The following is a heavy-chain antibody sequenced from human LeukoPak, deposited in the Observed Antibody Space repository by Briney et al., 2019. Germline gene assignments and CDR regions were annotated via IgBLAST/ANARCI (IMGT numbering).Heavy chain of an antibody. V-gene: IGHV4-39*01. CDR1: GGSISSSSYY. J-gene: IGHJ4*02. CDR2: IYYSGST. D-gene: IGHD6-19*01. CDR3: ARVSAGRALDY. Sequence: SETLSLTCTVSGGSISSSSYYWGWIRQPPGKGLEWIGRIYYSGSTYYNPSLKSRVTISVDTSKNQFSLKLSSVTAADTAVYYCARVSAGRALDYWGQGTLVTVSS.